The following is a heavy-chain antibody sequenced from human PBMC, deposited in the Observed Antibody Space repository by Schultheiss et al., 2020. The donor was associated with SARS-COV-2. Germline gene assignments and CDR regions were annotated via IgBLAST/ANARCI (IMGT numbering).Heavy chain of an antibody. CDR2: ISSSSSYI. J-gene: IGHJ6*02. CDR3: ARETCDSSSWYETYYGMDV. V-gene: IGHV3-21*04. D-gene: IGHD6-13*01. Sequence: GGSLRLSCAASGFTFSSYSMNWVRQAPGNGLEWVSSISSSSSYIYYADSVKGRFTISRDNAKNSLYLQMNSLRAEDTAVYYCARETCDSSSWYETYYGMDVWGQGTTVTVSS. CDR1: GFTFSSYS.